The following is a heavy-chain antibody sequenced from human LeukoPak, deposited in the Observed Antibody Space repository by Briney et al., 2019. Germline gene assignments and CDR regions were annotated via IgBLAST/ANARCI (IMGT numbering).Heavy chain of an antibody. CDR1: GFTFDDYA. J-gene: IGHJ4*02. CDR2: ISWNSGSI. CDR3: AKALPAGYSYVPFDY. Sequence: GRSLRLSCAASGFTFDDYAMHWVRQAPGKGLEWVSGISWNSGSIGYADSVKGRFTISRDNAKNSLYLQMNSLRAEDMALYYCAKALPAGYSYVPFDYWGQGTLVTVSS. V-gene: IGHV3-9*03. D-gene: IGHD5-18*01.